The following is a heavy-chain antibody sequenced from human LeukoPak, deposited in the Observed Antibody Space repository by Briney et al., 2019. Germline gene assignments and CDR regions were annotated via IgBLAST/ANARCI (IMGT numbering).Heavy chain of an antibody. CDR3: ARAPFTYYYGSGSYYYYYMDV. V-gene: IGHV4-4*07. D-gene: IGHD3-10*01. CDR2: IYTSGST. Sequence: SSETLSLTCTVSGGSISSYYWSWIRQPAGKGLEWIGRIYTSGSTNYNPSLKGRVTMSVDTSKNQFSLKLSSVTAADTAVYYCARAPFTYYYGSGSYYYYYMDVWGKGTTVTISS. CDR1: GGSISSYY. J-gene: IGHJ6*03.